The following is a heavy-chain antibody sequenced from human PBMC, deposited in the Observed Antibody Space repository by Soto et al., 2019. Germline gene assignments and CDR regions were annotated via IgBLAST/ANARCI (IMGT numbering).Heavy chain of an antibody. CDR1: GFTFSSYV. Sequence: PGGSLRLSCAASGFTFSSYVMSWVRQAPGKGLEWVSGISGSGGSTYYADSVKGRFTISRDNSKNTLYLQMNSLRAEDTAVYYCAHKNYYESRVYYYSFDYGGKEPLVTVSS. CDR2: ISGSGGST. CDR3: AHKNYYESRVYYYSFDY. V-gene: IGHV3-23*01. D-gene: IGHD3-22*01. J-gene: IGHJ4*02.